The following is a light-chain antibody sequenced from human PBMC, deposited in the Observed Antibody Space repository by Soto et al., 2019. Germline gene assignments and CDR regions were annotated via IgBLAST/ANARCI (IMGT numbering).Light chain of an antibody. CDR1: SSDVGGYNY. CDR2: EVS. Sequence: QSALTQPPSASGSPGQSVTISCTGTSSDVGGYNYVSWYQHHPGKAPKVMIYEVSKRPSGVPDRFSGSKSGNTASLTVSGLQAEDEGDYYCSSYAGSTNWVFGGGTKLTVL. J-gene: IGLJ2*01. CDR3: SSYAGSTNWV. V-gene: IGLV2-8*01.